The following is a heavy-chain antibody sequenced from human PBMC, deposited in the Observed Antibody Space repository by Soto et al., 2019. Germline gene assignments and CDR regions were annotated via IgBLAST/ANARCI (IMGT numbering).Heavy chain of an antibody. Sequence: GGSLRLSCAASGFTFSSYAMSWVRQAPGKGLEWVSAISGSGGNTFYADSVKGRFTISRDNSKNTLYLQMNSLRAEDTAVYFCAKGGPLQFDPWGQGTLVTVSS. CDR1: GFTFSSYA. CDR2: ISGSGGNT. D-gene: IGHD3-10*01. CDR3: AKGGPLQFDP. J-gene: IGHJ5*02. V-gene: IGHV3-23*01.